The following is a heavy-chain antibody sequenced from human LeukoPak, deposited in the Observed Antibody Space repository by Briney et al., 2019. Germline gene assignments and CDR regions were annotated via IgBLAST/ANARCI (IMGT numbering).Heavy chain of an antibody. CDR1: GYTFTSYG. V-gene: IGHV1-18*01. CDR2: ISAYNGNT. D-gene: IGHD3-22*01. J-gene: IGHJ4*02. Sequence: ASVKVSCKASGYTFTSYGISWVRQAPGQGLEWMGWISAYNGNTNYAQKLQGRVTMTTDTSTSTAYMELRSLRSDDTAVYYCARVNGLDYYDSSGYSYFDYWGQGTLVTVSS. CDR3: ARVNGLDYYDSSGYSYFDY.